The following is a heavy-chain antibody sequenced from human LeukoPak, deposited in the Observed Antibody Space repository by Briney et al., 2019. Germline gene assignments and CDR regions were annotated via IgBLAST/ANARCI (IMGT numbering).Heavy chain of an antibody. J-gene: IGHJ2*01. V-gene: IGHV3-23*01. Sequence: PGGSLRLSCAASGFTFSSYAMSWVRQAPGKGLEWVSAISGSGGSTYYADSVKGRFTIPRDNSKNTLYLQMNSLRAEDTAVYYCAKGPAWWELPDWYFDLWGRGTLVTVSS. CDR3: AKGPAWWELPDWYFDL. CDR2: ISGSGGST. CDR1: GFTFSSYA. D-gene: IGHD1-26*01.